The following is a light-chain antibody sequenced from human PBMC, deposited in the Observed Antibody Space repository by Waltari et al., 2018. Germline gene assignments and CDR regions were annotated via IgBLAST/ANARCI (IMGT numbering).Light chain of an antibody. CDR3: QQRANWPPLS. CDR1: QSVSTF. J-gene: IGKJ4*01. V-gene: IGKV3-11*01. Sequence: EIVLTQSPPTLSLSPGARATLSCRASQSVSTFLACYQQKPGQAPRLLIYHASNRATGIPARFSGRGSGTNFTLTISSLEPEDFAVYYCQQRANWPPLSFGGGTRVEIK. CDR2: HAS.